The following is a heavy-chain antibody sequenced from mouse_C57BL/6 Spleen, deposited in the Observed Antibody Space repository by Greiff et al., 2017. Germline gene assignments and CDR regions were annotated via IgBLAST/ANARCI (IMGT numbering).Heavy chain of an antibody. CDR3: ARGNDRPYYAMDY. V-gene: IGHV1-80*01. D-gene: IGHD2-2*01. CDR1: GYAFRSYW. J-gene: IGHJ4*01. CDR2: IYPGDGDT. Sequence: VQLVESGAELVKPGASVKISCKASGYAFRSYWMNWVKQRPGHGLEWIGQIYPGDGDTHYNGKFKGKAPLTADKSSSTAYMQLSSLTSDDSAVYFCARGNDRPYYAMDYWGQGTSVTVSS.